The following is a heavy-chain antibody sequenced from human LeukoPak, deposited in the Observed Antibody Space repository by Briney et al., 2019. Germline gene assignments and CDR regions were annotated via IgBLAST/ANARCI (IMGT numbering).Heavy chain of an antibody. CDR3: ARDTGYYDSSGYFDY. CDR2: INPSGGST. V-gene: IGHV1-46*01. CDR1: GYTFTSYY. D-gene: IGHD3-22*01. Sequence: ASVKVSCKASGYTFTSYYMHWLRQAPGQGLEWMGIINPSGGSTSYAQKFQGRVTMTRDTSTSTVYMELSSLRSEDTAVYYCARDTGYYDSSGYFDYWGQGTLVTVSS. J-gene: IGHJ4*02.